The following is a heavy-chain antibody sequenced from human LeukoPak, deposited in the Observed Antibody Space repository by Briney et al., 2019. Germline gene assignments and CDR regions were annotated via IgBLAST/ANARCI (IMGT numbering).Heavy chain of an antibody. J-gene: IGHJ4*02. Sequence: ASVKVSCKASGFTFTRYGISWVRQAPGQGLEWMAWISAYNGDTKYAQKFQGRPTMTTDTSTSTAYMELRSLRSDDTAVYYCARDPSNTSGWYAWADYWGQGTLVTVSS. V-gene: IGHV1-18*01. D-gene: IGHD6-19*01. CDR3: ARDPSNTSGWYAWADY. CDR1: GFTFTRYG. CDR2: ISAYNGDT.